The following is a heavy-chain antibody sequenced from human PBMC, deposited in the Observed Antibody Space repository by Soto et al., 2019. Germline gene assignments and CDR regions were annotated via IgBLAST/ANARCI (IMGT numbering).Heavy chain of an antibody. CDR3: ARGQSPYGSGSFCDAFDI. CDR2: MNPNSGNT. J-gene: IGHJ3*02. D-gene: IGHD3-10*01. CDR1: GYTFTSYD. Sequence: GASAKVSCKASGYTFTSYDINWVRQATGQGLEWMGWMNPNSGNTGYAQKFQGRVTMTRNTSISTAYMELSSLRSEDTAVYYCARGQSPYGSGSFCDAFDIWGQGTMVTVSS. V-gene: IGHV1-8*01.